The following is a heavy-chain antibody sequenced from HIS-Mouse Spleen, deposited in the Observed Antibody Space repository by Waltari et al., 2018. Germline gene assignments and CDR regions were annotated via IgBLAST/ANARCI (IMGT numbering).Heavy chain of an antibody. D-gene: IGHD3-3*01. Sequence: QVQLQESGPGLVKPSETLSLTCTVSGYSISSGYYWGWIRQPPGKGLEWIGSIYHSGSTYYNPSLKSRVTISVDTSKNQFSLKLSSVTAADTAVYYCARASTHYDFWSGYYGDWFDPWGQGTLVTVSS. CDR2: IYHSGST. CDR1: GYSISSGYY. J-gene: IGHJ5*02. V-gene: IGHV4-38-2*02. CDR3: ARASTHYDFWSGYYGDWFDP.